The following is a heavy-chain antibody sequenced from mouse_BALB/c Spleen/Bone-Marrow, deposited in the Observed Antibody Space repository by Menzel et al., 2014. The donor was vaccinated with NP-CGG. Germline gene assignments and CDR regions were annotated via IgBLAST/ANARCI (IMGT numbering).Heavy chain of an antibody. CDR1: GFTFTGYY. V-gene: IGHV7-3*02. CDR3: ARDKGRVFFDY. Sequence: EVMLVESGGGLVQPGGSLRLSCATSGFTFTGYYMNWVRQPPGKALEWLGFIRNKANGYTTEYSASVKGRFTISRDNSQNILYLQMNTLRAEDSATYYCARDKGRVFFDYWGQGTTLTVSS. J-gene: IGHJ2*01. CDR2: IRNKANGYTT.